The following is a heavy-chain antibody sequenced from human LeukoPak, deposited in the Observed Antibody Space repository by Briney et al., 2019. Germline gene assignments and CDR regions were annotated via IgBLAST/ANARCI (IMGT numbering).Heavy chain of an antibody. D-gene: IGHD3-10*01. V-gene: IGHV4-61*02. Sequence: PSETLSLTCTVSGGSISSGSYYWSWIRQPAGKGLEWIGRIYTSGSTNYNPSLKSRATISLDTSKNQCSLKLTSVTAADTAVYYCARVVYRGENWFDPWGPGTLVTVSS. CDR2: IYTSGST. CDR3: ARVVYRGENWFDP. J-gene: IGHJ5*02. CDR1: GGSISSGSYY.